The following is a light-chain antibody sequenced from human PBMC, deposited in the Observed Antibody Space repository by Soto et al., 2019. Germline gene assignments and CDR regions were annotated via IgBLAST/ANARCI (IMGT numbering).Light chain of an antibody. CDR1: QSISSW. CDR2: KAS. CDR3: QQYNSYST. Sequence: DIQMTQSPSTLSASVGDRVTITCRASQSISSWLAWYQQKPGKAPKLLIYKASSLESGVPSRFSGSGSGTEFPLTISSLQPDDFATYYCQQYNSYSTFGQGTKVAIK. V-gene: IGKV1-5*03. J-gene: IGKJ1*01.